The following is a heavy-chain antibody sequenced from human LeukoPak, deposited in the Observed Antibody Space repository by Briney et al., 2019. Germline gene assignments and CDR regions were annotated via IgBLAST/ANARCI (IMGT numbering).Heavy chain of an antibody. CDR3: ARQGSRDGYTLGGGDDAFDI. CDR2: IYFGDSHT. V-gene: IGHV5-51*01. CDR1: GNRFTSYW. D-gene: IGHD5-24*01. Sequence: HGESLKISCKGSGNRFTSYWIGWVRQMPGKGLEWMGIIYFGDSHTRYSPSFQGQVTISADKSISTAYLQWSSLKASDTAMYYCARQGSRDGYTLGGGDDAFDIWGQGTMVTVSS. J-gene: IGHJ3*02.